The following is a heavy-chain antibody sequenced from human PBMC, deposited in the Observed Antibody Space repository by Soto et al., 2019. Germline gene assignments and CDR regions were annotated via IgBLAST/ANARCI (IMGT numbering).Heavy chain of an antibody. CDR3: ARELKPYNSGWYFTLS. V-gene: IGHV4-4*07. J-gene: IGHJ5*02. CDR1: GGSVSSHY. Sequence: QVQLQESGPGLVNPSETLSLTCSVSGGSVSSHYWSWVRQPAGKGLEWIGRIYISGNTKYNPSFKSLFTMSVDTSKNQVSLRLSSVTDADTAVYYCARELKPYNSGWYFTLSWVQGTLFTVSS. D-gene: IGHD6-19*01. CDR2: IYISGNT.